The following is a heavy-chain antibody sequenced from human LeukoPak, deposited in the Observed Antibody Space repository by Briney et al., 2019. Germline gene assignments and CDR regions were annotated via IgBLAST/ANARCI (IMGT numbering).Heavy chain of an antibody. CDR1: GFTFSSYG. J-gene: IGHJ4*02. D-gene: IGHD3-3*01. Sequence: PGGSLRLSCAASGFTFSSYGMHWVRQAPGKGLEWVAVIWYDGSNKYYADSVKGRFTISRDISKNTLYLQMNSLRAEDTAVYYCAKGYDFWSANYFDYWGQGTLVTVSS. CDR3: AKGYDFWSANYFDY. V-gene: IGHV3-33*06. CDR2: IWYDGSNK.